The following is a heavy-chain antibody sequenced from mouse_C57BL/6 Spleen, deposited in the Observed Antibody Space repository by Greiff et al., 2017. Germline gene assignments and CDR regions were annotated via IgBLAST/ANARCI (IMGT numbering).Heavy chain of an antibody. CDR1: GYTFTDYE. D-gene: IGHD1-1*01. J-gene: IGHJ4*01. Sequence: QVQLQQSGAELVRPGASVTLSCKASGYTFTDYEMHWVKPTPVHGLEWIGAIDPETGGTAYNQKFKGKAILTADKSSSKAYMELRSLTSEESAVYYCTRRGDYYGSSLMDYWGQGTSVTVSS. V-gene: IGHV1-15*01. CDR2: IDPETGGT. CDR3: TRRGDYYGSSLMDY.